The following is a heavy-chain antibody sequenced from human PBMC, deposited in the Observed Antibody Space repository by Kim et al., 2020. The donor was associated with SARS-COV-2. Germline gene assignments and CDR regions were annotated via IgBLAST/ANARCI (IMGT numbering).Heavy chain of an antibody. CDR2: IYYSGST. V-gene: IGHV4-39*07. Sequence: SETLSLTCTVSGGSISSSSYYWGWIRQPPGKGLEWIGSIYYSGSTYYNPSLKSRVTISVDTSKNQFSLKLSSVTAADTAVYYCARDLDWNYDYWGQGTL. D-gene: IGHD1-7*01. J-gene: IGHJ4*02. CDR1: GGSISSSSYY. CDR3: ARDLDWNYDY.